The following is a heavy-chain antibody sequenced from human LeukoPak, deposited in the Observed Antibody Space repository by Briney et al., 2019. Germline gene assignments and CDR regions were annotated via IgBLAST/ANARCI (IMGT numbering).Heavy chain of an antibody. J-gene: IGHJ5*02. D-gene: IGHD3-10*01. CDR3: ARVWFGEWSFDP. V-gene: IGHV1-2*02. CDR1: GYTFTGYY. Sequence: WASVKVSCKASGYTFTGYYMHWVRQAPGQGLEWMGWINPNSGGTNYAQKFQGRVTMTRDTSISTAYMELSRLRSDDTAVYYCARVWFGEWSFDPWGQGTLVTVSS. CDR2: INPNSGGT.